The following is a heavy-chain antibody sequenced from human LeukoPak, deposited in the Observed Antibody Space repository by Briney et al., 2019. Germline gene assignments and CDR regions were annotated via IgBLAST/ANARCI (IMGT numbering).Heavy chain of an antibody. CDR1: GFTFSSYA. D-gene: IGHD2-15*01. CDR3: AKEALDCSGGRCYYGYYYMDV. J-gene: IGHJ6*03. Sequence: GGSLRLSCAASGFTFSSYAMSWVRQAPGKGLEWVSAISGSGGSTYYADSVKGRFTISRDNSKNTLYLQMNSLRAEDTALYYCAKEALDCSGGRCYYGYYYMDVWGKGTTVTVSS. V-gene: IGHV3-23*01. CDR2: ISGSGGST.